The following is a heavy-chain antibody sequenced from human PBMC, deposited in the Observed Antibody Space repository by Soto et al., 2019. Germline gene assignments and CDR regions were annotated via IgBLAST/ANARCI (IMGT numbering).Heavy chain of an antibody. CDR1: GFSFSDYY. CDR2: IDFSSNSI. J-gene: IGHJ4*02. CDR3: AKDLGSPRPSYPDY. V-gene: IGHV3-11*04. Sequence: GGSLGLSCAASGFSFSDYYMSWIRQAPGKGLEWVSYIDFSSNSIYYADSVKGRFTISRDNAKNSLSLQMNSLRTEDTAVYYYAKDLGSPRPSYPDYWGQGIRVTVSS. D-gene: IGHD1-1*01.